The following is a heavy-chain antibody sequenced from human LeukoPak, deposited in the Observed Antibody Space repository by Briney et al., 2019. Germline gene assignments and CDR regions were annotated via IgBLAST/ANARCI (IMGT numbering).Heavy chain of an antibody. CDR1: GGSFSGYY. CDR3: ARGRQDVTMIVVVMTAVSYYLDV. CDR2: MNPSGST. D-gene: IGHD3-22*01. V-gene: IGHV4-34*01. J-gene: IGHJ6*03. Sequence: SETLSLTCAVYGGSFSGYYWTWIRQTPEKGLEWIGEMNPSGSTSYNPSLKSRVTITVDTSKNQFSLKLSSVTAADTAVYYCARGRQDVTMIVVVMTAVSYYLDVWGKGTTVTVS.